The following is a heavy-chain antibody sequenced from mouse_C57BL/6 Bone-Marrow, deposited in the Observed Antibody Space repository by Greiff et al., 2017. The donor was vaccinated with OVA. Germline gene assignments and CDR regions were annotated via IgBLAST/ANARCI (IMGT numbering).Heavy chain of an antibody. Sequence: VQLQQPGAELVKPGASVKMSCKASGYTFTSYWITWVKQRPGQGLEWIGDIYPGSGSTNYNEKFKSKATLTVDTSSSTAYLQLSSLTSEDSAVYYCARLYYGDDDAMDYWGQGTSVTVAS. CDR2: IYPGSGST. J-gene: IGHJ4*01. V-gene: IGHV1-55*01. CDR3: ARLYYGDDDAMDY. CDR1: GYTFTSYW. D-gene: IGHD2-2*01.